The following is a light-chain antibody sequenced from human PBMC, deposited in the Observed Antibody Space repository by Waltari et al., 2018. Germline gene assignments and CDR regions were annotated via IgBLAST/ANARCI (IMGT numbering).Light chain of an antibody. J-gene: IGLJ2*01. Sequence: QSALTQPVSVSGSLGQSITISCTGSSSDIGAYDSVSWYQQHPGRAPTLMIFHVTERPSGISHRFSGSKSGNTASLTISGLQTEDEADYYFSSYTTSGTLVFGGETKLTIL. V-gene: IGLV2-14*03. CDR2: HVT. CDR3: SSYTTSGTLV. CDR1: SSDIGAYDS.